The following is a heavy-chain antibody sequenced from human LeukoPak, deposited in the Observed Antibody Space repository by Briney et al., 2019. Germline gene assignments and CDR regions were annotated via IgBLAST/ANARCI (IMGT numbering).Heavy chain of an antibody. J-gene: IGHJ4*02. Sequence: ETLSLTCAVYGGSFSGYYWSWVRQAPGKGLEWVSAISGSGGSTYYADSVKGRFTISRDNSKNTLYLQMNSLRAEDTAVYYCAKDQLGGYDDYWGQGTLVTVSS. D-gene: IGHD5-12*01. V-gene: IGHV3-23*01. CDR3: AKDQLGGYDDY. CDR2: ISGSGGST. CDR1: GGSFSGYY.